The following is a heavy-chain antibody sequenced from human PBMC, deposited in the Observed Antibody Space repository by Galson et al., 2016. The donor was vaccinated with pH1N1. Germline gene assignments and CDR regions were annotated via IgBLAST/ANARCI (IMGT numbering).Heavy chain of an antibody. Sequence: SVKVSCKASGVIFNSYAINWVRQAPGQGLEWMGGIIAIFNTPNYAQDFQGRVTITADKPTTTVYLELSGLTSEDTAVYYCARARNYDGNEAFDNWGQGQWSSSLQ. CDR2: IIAIFNTP. J-gene: IGHJ3*02. D-gene: IGHD3-3*01. CDR3: ARARNYDGNEAFDN. V-gene: IGHV1-69*06. CDR1: GVIFNSYA.